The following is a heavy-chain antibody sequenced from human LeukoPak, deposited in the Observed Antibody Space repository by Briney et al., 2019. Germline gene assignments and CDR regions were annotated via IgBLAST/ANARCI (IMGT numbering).Heavy chain of an antibody. CDR2: IYYSGST. CDR3: ARGGFFGSGSLFDS. V-gene: IGHV4-31*03. CDR1: GGSVSSGGSY. Sequence: PSQTLSLTCSVSGGSVSSGGSYWTWIRQRPGKGLEWIGYIYYSGSTFYSPSLKTRFFISLDTSENQVSLKVNSVTAADTAVYYCARGGFFGSGSLFDSWGQGTLVTVSS. J-gene: IGHJ4*02. D-gene: IGHD3-10*01.